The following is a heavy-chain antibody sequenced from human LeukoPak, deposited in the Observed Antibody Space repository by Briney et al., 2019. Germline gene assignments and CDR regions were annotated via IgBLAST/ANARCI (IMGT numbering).Heavy chain of an antibody. J-gene: IGHJ3*02. CDR3: ARVRSEWFGEEGAFDI. CDR1: GYTFTGYY. CDR2: INTNSGGT. D-gene: IGHD3-10*01. Sequence: GASVKVSCKASGYTFTGYYMHWVRQAPGQGLEWMGWINTNSGGTNYAQKFQGRVTMTRDTSISTAYMELSRLRSDDTAVYYCARVRSEWFGEEGAFDIWGQGTMVTVSS. V-gene: IGHV1-2*02.